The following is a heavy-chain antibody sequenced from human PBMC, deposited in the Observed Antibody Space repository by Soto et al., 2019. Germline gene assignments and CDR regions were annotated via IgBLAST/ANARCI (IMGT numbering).Heavy chain of an antibody. CDR2: IYYSGST. J-gene: IGHJ4*02. V-gene: IGHV4-31*03. CDR1: GGSISSGGYY. Sequence: QVQLQESGPGLVKPSQTLSLTCTVSGGSISSGGYYWSWIRQHPGKGLEWIGYIYYSGSTYYNPSLQSRVTISVDTSKNQFSLKLSSVTAAATAVYYCARGGIAAAAPPDYWSQGTLVTVSS. D-gene: IGHD6-13*01. CDR3: ARGGIAAAAPPDY.